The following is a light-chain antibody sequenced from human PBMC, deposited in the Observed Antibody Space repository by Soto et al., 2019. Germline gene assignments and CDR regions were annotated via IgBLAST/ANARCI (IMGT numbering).Light chain of an antibody. V-gene: IGLV2-11*01. CDR1: SSDVGGYNY. CDR3: CSYVGSYTVV. CDR2: DVN. J-gene: IGLJ2*01. Sequence: QSALTQPRSVSGSPGQSVTISCTGTSSDVGGYNYVSWYQQHPGKAPKLMIYDVNKRPSGVPDRFSGSKSGNTASLTISGLQAEDEADYYCCSYVGSYTVVFGGGTQLTVL.